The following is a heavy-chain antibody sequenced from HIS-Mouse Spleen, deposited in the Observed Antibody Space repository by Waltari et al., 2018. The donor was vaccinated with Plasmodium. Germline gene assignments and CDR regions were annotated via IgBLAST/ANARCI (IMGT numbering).Heavy chain of an antibody. D-gene: IGHD3-3*01. Sequence: QVQLQQWGAGLLKPSETLSLTCAVYGGSFSGYYWSWIRQPPGKGLEGIGEINHSGRTNYNPSRKSRVTISVETSRNQFSLKLSSVTAADTAVYYCARAYYDFWSGYRFDYWGQGTLVTVSS. J-gene: IGHJ4*02. CDR1: GGSFSGYY. V-gene: IGHV4-34*01. CDR3: ARAYYDFWSGYRFDY. CDR2: INHSGRT.